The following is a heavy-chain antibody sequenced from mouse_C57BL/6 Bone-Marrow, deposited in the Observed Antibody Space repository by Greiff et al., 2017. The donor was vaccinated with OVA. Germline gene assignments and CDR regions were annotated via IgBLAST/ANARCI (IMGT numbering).Heavy chain of an antibody. CDR3: AREGGGYFSYWYFDV. D-gene: IGHD2-3*01. J-gene: IGHJ1*03. CDR1: GFTFSDYY. V-gene: IGHV5-16*01. Sequence: EVHLVESEGGLVQPGSSMKLSCTASGFTFSDYYMAWVRQVPEKGLEWVANINYDGSSTYYLDSLKSRFIISRDNAKNILYLQMSSLKSEDTATYYCAREGGGYFSYWYFDVWGTGTTVTVSS. CDR2: INYDGSST.